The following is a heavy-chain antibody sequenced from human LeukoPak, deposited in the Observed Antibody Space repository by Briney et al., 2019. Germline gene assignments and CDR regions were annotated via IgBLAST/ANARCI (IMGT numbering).Heavy chain of an antibody. J-gene: IGHJ6*02. V-gene: IGHV3-49*04. CDR3: TRAASYCSSTSCYRGYYYYGMDV. CDR2: IRSKAYGGTT. CDR1: GFTFGDYA. D-gene: IGHD2-2*02. Sequence: GGSLRLSCTASGFTFGDYAMSGVRQARGKGLEWGGFIRSKAYGGTTEYAASVKGRFTISRDDSKSIAYLQMNSLKTEDTAVYYCTRAASYCSSTSCYRGYYYYGMDVWGQGTTVTVSS.